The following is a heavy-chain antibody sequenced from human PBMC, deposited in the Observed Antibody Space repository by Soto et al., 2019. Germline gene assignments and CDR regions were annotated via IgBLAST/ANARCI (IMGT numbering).Heavy chain of an antibody. CDR3: ARAIGCSSTSCYGRNFYYFDY. D-gene: IGHD2-2*01. CDR1: GFTVSSNY. J-gene: IGHJ4*02. V-gene: IGHV3-66*01. CDR2: IYSGGST. Sequence: GSLRLSCAASGFTVSSNYMSWVRQAPGKGLEWVSVIYSGGSTYYADSVKGRFTISRDNSKNTLYLQMNSLRAEDTAVYYCARAIGCSSTSCYGRNFYYFDYWGQG.